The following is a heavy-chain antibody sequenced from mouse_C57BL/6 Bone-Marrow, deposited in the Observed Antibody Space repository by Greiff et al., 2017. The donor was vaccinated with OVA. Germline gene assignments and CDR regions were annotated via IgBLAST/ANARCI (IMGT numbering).Heavy chain of an antibody. D-gene: IGHD2-4*01. CDR2: INSDGGST. CDR3: ARSSYDYGGVV. CDR1: EYEFPSHD. J-gene: IGHJ3*01. V-gene: IGHV5-2*01. Sequence: EVKLMESGGGLVQPGESLKLSCESNEYEFPSHDMSWVRKTPEKRLELVAAINSDGGSTYYPDTMERRFIISRDNTKKTLYLQMSSLRSEDTALDYCARSSYDYGGVVGGQGTLVTVSA.